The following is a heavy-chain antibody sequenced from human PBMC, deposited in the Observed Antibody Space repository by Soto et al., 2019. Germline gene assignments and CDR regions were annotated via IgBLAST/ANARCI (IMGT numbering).Heavy chain of an antibody. CDR3: VKDRMSYNSVWDPFDV. Sequence: EVRLLESGGGLVQPGGSLRLSCAASGFTFNTFAMSWVRQAPGKGLEWVSSIGGGGADTNYADSVTGRFTISRDDSKSTLFLPMNSLRAEYTAVYYCVKDRMSYNSVWDPFDVWGQGTLVTVFS. CDR2: IGGGGADT. D-gene: IGHD3-10*01. J-gene: IGHJ3*01. V-gene: IGHV3-23*01. CDR1: GFTFNTFA.